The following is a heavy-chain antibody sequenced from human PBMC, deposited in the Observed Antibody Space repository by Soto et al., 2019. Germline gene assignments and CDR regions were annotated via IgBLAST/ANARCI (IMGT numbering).Heavy chain of an antibody. CDR2: ISGSGGST. CDR1: GFTFSSYA. Sequence: GGSLRLSCAASGFTFSSYAMSWVRQAPGKGLEWVSAISGSGGSTYYADSVKGRFTISRDNSKNTLYLQMNSLRAEDTAVYYCARAYCGGDCYKLNDYYYYYMDVWGKGTTVTVSS. V-gene: IGHV3-23*01. J-gene: IGHJ6*03. CDR3: ARAYCGGDCYKLNDYYYYYMDV. D-gene: IGHD2-21*01.